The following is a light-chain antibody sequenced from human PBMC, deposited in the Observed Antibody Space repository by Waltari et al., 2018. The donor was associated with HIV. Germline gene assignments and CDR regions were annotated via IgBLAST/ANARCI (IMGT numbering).Light chain of an antibody. J-gene: IGLJ1*01. V-gene: IGLV1-51*01. CDR3: GTWDSSLSLYV. CDR1: HPNLAKNF. Sequence: QSVLTPPPSVSAAPGQKVTIPCPGGHPNLAKNFVSWYQQVPGRAPRLLIYDNEKRPSGIPDRFSASKAGVSATLAITALQLVDEADYYCGTWDSSLSLYVFGTGTTVAVL. CDR2: DNE.